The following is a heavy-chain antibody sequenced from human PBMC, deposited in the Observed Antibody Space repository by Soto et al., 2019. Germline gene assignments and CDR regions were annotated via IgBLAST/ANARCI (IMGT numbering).Heavy chain of an antibody. CDR2: IIPIFGTA. CDR3: ARDPGRYCTNGVCYTTDYYYYGMDV. V-gene: IGHV1-69*13. J-gene: IGHJ6*02. Sequence: SVKVSCKASGGTFSSYAISWVRQAPGQGLEWMGGIIPIFGTANYAQKFQGRVTITADESTSTAYMELSSLRSEDTAVYYCARDPGRYCTNGVCYTTDYYYYGMDVWGQGTTVTVSS. D-gene: IGHD2-8*01. CDR1: GGTFSSYA.